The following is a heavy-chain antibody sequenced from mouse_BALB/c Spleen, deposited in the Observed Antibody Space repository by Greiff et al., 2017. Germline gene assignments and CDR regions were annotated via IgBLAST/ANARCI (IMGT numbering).Heavy chain of an antibody. J-gene: IGHJ4*01. Sequence: EVQVVESGGGLVKPGGSLKLSCAASGFTFSSYAMSWVRQSPEKRLEWVAEISSGGSYTYYPDTVTGRFTISRDNAKNTLYLEMSSLRSEDTAMYYCARSYDVGDAMDYWGQGTSVTVSS. CDR2: ISSGGSYT. CDR3: ARSYDVGDAMDY. CDR1: GFTFSSYA. D-gene: IGHD2-12*01. V-gene: IGHV5-9-4*01.